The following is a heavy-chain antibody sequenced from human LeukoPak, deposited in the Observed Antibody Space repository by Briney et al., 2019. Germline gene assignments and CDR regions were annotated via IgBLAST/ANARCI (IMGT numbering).Heavy chain of an antibody. CDR2: IYSDGNT. D-gene: IGHD1-26*01. V-gene: IGHV3-53*01. Sequence: GGSLRLSCAASGFTVSNNRLSWVRQAPGMGLEWVSSIYSDGNTYYPDSVKGRFTISRDGSKNTLYLQLNSLRTEDTAIYYCVREREGSNSEHWGQGTLVTVSS. CDR3: VREREGSNSEH. J-gene: IGHJ1*01. CDR1: GFTVSNNR.